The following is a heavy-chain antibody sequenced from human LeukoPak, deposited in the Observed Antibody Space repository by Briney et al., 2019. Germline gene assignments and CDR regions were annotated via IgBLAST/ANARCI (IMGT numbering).Heavy chain of an antibody. CDR2: IIPILGIA. J-gene: IGHJ4*02. CDR1: GGTFGSYA. Sequence: SVKVSCKASGGTFGSYAISWVRQAPGQGLEWMGRIIPILGIANYAQKFQGRVTITADKSTSTAYMELSSLRSEDTAVYYCARDGYSGSYYAPTGFDYWGQGTLVTVSS. CDR3: ARDGYSGSYYAPTGFDY. D-gene: IGHD1-26*01. V-gene: IGHV1-69*04.